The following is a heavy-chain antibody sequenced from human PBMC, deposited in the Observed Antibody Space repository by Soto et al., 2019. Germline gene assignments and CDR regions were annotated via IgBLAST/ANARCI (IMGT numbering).Heavy chain of an antibody. J-gene: IGHJ4*02. V-gene: IGHV2-5*02. CDR1: GFSLTTDDVG. Sequence: QITLKESGPPLVKPTQTLTLTCTFSGFSLTTDDVGVGWIRQFPGKALDWLAVVYWDDDKRYSPSLKSRLTITKDTSNTQVFLTMSNMDPVDTATYYCAHTRYSISSFDYWGQGTLVTVSS. CDR2: VYWDDDK. CDR3: AHTRYSISSFDY. D-gene: IGHD6-6*01.